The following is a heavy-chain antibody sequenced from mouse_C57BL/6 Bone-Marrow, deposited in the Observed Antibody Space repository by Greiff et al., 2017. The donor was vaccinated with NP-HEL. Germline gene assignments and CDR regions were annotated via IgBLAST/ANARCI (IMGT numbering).Heavy chain of an antibody. V-gene: IGHV6-6*01. CDR1: GFTFSDAC. Sequence: EVKVVESGGGLVQPGGSMKLSCAASGFTFSDACLDWLRQSPEQGLEWVAEIRNKANNHATYYAESVKGRFTISRDDSKCSVYLQMNSLRAEDTGIYYCTSLLTMDYWGQGTSVTVSS. J-gene: IGHJ4*01. CDR2: IRNKANNHAT. D-gene: IGHD2-10*01. CDR3: TSLLTMDY.